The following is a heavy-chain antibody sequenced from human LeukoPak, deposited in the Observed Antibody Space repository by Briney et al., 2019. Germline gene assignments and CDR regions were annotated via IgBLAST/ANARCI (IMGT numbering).Heavy chain of an antibody. J-gene: IGHJ4*02. D-gene: IGHD2-2*01. V-gene: IGHV3-23*01. CDR1: GFTFTNYA. CDR2: LGGGGISA. CDR3: VGVVVPAAY. Sequence: GGSLRLSCAASGFTFTNYAMSWVRQAPGKGLEWVSGLGGGGISAYYADSVKGRFTISRDNSKNTLYLQMNSLRAEDTAVYYCVGVVVPAAYWGQGTLVTVSS.